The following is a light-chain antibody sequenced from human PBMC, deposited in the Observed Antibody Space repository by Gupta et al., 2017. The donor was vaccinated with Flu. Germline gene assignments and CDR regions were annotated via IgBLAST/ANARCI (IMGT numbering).Light chain of an antibody. CDR3: QQSDTTPYT. Sequence: DIQLTQSPSSLSASVGDRVTITCRASQSISSYLHWYQQKPGRAPKLLTASSLQSGVPSRFSVSGSETDFTLTISRLQPEDFATYFCQQSDTTPYTFGQGTKLEIK. J-gene: IGKJ2*01. CDR1: QSISSY. V-gene: IGKV1-39*01. CDR2: AS.